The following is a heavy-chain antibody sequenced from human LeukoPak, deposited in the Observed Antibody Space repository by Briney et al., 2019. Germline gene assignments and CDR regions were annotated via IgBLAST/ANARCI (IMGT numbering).Heavy chain of an antibody. CDR2: ISYDGSNK. CDR3: ARDWDGGNSGDWFDP. Sequence: PGRSLRLSCAASGFTFSSYAMHWVRQAPGKGLEWVAFISYDGSNKYYADSVKGRFAISRDNSKDTLYLQMNSLRAEDTAVYYCARDWDGGNSGDWFDPWGQGTLVTVSS. V-gene: IGHV3-30*09. D-gene: IGHD4-23*01. J-gene: IGHJ5*02. CDR1: GFTFSSYA.